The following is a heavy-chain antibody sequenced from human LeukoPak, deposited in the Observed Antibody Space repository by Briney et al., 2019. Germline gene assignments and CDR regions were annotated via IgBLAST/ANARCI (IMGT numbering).Heavy chain of an antibody. D-gene: IGHD1-1*01. V-gene: IGHV3-21*01. CDR1: GFTFSSYS. CDR2: ISSSSSYI. J-gene: IGHJ6*02. CDR3: ARGARWTTYGMDV. Sequence: GGSLRLSCAAPGFTFSSYSMNWVRQAPGKGLEWVSSISSSSSYIYYADSVKGRFTISRDNAKNSLYLQMNSLRAEDTAVYYCARGARWTTYGMDVWGQGTTVTVSS.